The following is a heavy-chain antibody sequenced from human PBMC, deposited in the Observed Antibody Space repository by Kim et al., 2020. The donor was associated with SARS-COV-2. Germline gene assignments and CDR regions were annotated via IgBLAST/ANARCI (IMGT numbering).Heavy chain of an antibody. CDR3: ARSLYGSGSTGWFDP. J-gene: IGHJ5*02. D-gene: IGHD3-10*01. Sequence: PSLKSRGTISVDTSKNQFSRKVSSMTAADTAVYYCARSLYGSGSTGWFDPWGQGTLVTVSS. V-gene: IGHV4-4*09.